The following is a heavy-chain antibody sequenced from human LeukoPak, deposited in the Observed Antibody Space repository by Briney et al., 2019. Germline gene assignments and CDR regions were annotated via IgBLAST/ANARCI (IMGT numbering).Heavy chain of an antibody. V-gene: IGHV3-48*01. CDR2: ISSSSSTI. D-gene: IGHD3-16*02. CDR1: GFTFSSYS. J-gene: IGHJ4*02. CDR3: ARGSYDYVWGSYRWKY. Sequence: GGSLRLSCAAPGFTFSSYSMNWVRQAPGKGLEWVSYISSSSSTIYYAGSVKGRFTISRDNATNSLYLQMNSLRAEDTAVYYCARGSYDYVWGSYRWKYWGQGTLVTVSS.